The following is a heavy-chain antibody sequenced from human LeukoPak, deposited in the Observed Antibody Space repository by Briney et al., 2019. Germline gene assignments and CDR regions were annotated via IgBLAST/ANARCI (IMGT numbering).Heavy chain of an antibody. CDR2: IKSKTDGGTT. CDR1: GFTFSNAW. J-gene: IGHJ4*02. Sequence: GGSLRLSCAASGFTFSNAWMSWVRQAPGKGLEWVGRIKSKTDGGTTDYAAPVKGRFTISRDDSKNTLYLQMNSLKTEDTAVYYCTTGGYYDSSGYYYAYFDYWGQGTLVTDSS. V-gene: IGHV3-15*01. D-gene: IGHD3-22*01. CDR3: TTGGYYDSSGYYYAYFDY.